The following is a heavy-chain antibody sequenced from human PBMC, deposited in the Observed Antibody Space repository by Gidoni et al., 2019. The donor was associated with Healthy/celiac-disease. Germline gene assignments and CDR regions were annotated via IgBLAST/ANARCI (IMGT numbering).Heavy chain of an antibody. CDR3: AKGEPRYSLDTWFDP. J-gene: IGHJ5*02. D-gene: IGHD4-4*01. V-gene: IGHV3-9*01. CDR1: GLPFDDYA. Sequence: EVQLVESGGGLVQPGRSLRLYCAAAGLPFDDYAMHWVRPAPGKGLEWVSGISWNSGSIGYADSVKGRFTISRDNAKNSLYLQMNSLRAEDTALYYCAKGEPRYSLDTWFDPWGQGTLVTVSS. CDR2: ISWNSGSI.